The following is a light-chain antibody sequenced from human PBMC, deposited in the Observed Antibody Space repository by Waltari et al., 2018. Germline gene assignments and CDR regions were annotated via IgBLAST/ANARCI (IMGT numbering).Light chain of an antibody. Sequence: QSALTQPASVSGSPGQSITIPCTGPSSDVGGDNSVSWYQQHPVKAPKLMIYDVSNRPSGVSNRFFGSKFGNTASLTISGLQAEDEADYYCSSYTSSDTYVFGTGTKVTVL. J-gene: IGLJ1*01. V-gene: IGLV2-14*03. CDR2: DVS. CDR3: SSYTSSDTYV. CDR1: SSDVGGDNS.